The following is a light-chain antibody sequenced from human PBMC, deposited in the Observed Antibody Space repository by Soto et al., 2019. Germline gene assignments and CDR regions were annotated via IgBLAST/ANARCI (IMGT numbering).Light chain of an antibody. CDR3: QQRTTWPLT. CDR2: DAS. Sequence: EIVLTQSPATLSLSPGERATLSCRASQSISSHLAWYQQKPGQAPRLLMSDASNRATGIPARFSGSGSGTNFTLPISSLVAADFAVYYCQQRTTWPLTFGGGTMVEIK. J-gene: IGKJ4*01. CDR1: QSISSH. V-gene: IGKV3-11*01.